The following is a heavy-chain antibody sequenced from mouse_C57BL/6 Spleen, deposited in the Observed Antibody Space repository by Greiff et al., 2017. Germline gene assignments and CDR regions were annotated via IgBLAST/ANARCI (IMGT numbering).Heavy chain of an antibody. CDR3: ARWGDSNY. D-gene: IGHD2-5*01. J-gene: IGHJ3*01. Sequence: QVQLQQPGAELVRPGTSVKLSCKASGYTFTSYWMHWVKQRPGQGLEWIGVIDPSDSYTNYNQKFKGKATLTADTSSSTAYMQLSSLTSEDSAVYYCARWGDSNYWGQGTLVTVSA. CDR2: IDPSDSYT. CDR1: GYTFTSYW. V-gene: IGHV1-59*01.